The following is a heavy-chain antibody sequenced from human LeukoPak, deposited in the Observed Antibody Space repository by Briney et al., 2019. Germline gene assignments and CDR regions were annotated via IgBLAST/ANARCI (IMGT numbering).Heavy chain of an antibody. Sequence: PSETLSLTCAVSGGSFRGSYCTWIRQPPGKGLEWIGEINHSGNTNYSPSLKSRVTISLDTSSNQLTLKLTSVTAADTAVYYCARDLRIPLYYFDYWGQGTLVTVSS. J-gene: IGHJ4*02. CDR1: GGSFRGSY. V-gene: IGHV4-34*01. CDR3: ARDLRIPLYYFDY. CDR2: INHSGNT.